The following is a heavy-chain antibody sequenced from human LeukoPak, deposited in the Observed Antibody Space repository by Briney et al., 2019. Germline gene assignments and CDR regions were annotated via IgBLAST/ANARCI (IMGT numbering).Heavy chain of an antibody. V-gene: IGHV4-34*01. D-gene: IGHD4-17*01. CDR2: INHSGST. Sequence: PSETLSLTCAVYGGSFSGYYWSWIRQPPGRGLEWIGEINHSGSTNYNPSLKSRVTISVDTSKNQFSLKLSSVTAADTAVYYCARGYGAQPFDYWGQGTLVTVSS. CDR1: GGSFSGYY. CDR3: ARGYGAQPFDY. J-gene: IGHJ4*02.